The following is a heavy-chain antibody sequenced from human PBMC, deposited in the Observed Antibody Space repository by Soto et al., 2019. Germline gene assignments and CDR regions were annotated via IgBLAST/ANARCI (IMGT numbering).Heavy chain of an antibody. J-gene: IGHJ3*02. D-gene: IGHD3-3*01. CDR2: ISSSSSYI. Sequence: GSLRLSCAASGFTFSSYSMNWVRQAPGKGLEWVSSISSSSSYIYYADSVKGRFTISRDNAKNSLYLQMNSLRAEDTAVYYCARANPKNYDFWSGTPDAFDIWGQGTMVTVSS. CDR1: GFTFSSYS. CDR3: ARANPKNYDFWSGTPDAFDI. V-gene: IGHV3-21*01.